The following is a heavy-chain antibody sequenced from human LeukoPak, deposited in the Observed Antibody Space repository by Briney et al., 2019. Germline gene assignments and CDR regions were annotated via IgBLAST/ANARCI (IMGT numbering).Heavy chain of an antibody. CDR2: ISSSSSTI. CDR3: ARDRVVGATHYFDY. D-gene: IGHD1-26*01. CDR1: GFTLSTYS. Sequence: PGGSLRLSCVISGFTLSTYSMNWVRQAPGKGLEWVSYISSSSSTIYHADSVKGRFTISRDNAKNSLYLQMNSLRDEDTAVYYCARDRVVGATHYFDYWGQGTLVTVSS. J-gene: IGHJ4*02. V-gene: IGHV3-48*02.